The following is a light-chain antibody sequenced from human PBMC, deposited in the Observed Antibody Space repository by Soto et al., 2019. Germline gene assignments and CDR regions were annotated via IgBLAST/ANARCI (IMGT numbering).Light chain of an antibody. J-gene: IGLJ1*01. CDR3: QAWDSRTYV. V-gene: IGLV3-1*01. CDR1: NLGNKY. CDR2: EDG. Sequence: SYELTQPPSVSVSPGQTASITCSAENLGNKYVCWYQLKAGQSPVLVISEDGKRPSGIPERFSGSNSGNTATLTISGSQATDEADYYCQAWDSRTYVFGTGTKLTVL.